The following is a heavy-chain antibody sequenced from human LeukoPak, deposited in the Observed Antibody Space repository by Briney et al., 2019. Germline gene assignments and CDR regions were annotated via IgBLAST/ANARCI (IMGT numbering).Heavy chain of an antibody. CDR3: ARGLWGYQLLGTDYSYYMDV. Sequence: GASVKVSCKAAGYTFTSYDINWGRQATGQGRGWRGWMNTNSGDTGYAQKFQERVTITRNTSIRTTYMHLSSLRSEDTAVYYGARGLWGYQLLGTDYSYYMDVWGKGTTVTISS. CDR1: GYTFTSYD. V-gene: IGHV1-8*03. J-gene: IGHJ6*03. D-gene: IGHD2-2*01. CDR2: MNTNSGDT.